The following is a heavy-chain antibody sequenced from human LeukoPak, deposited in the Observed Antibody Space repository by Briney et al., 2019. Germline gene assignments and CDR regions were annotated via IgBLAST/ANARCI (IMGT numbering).Heavy chain of an antibody. Sequence: SQTLSLTCAVSGGSISSGGYSWSWIRQPPGKGLEWIGYIYHSGSTYYNPSLKSRVTISVDRSKNQFSLKLSSVTAADTAVYYCARAAEALDAFDIWGQGTMVTVSS. D-gene: IGHD2-2*01. CDR3: ARAAEALDAFDI. CDR1: GGSISSGGYS. J-gene: IGHJ3*02. V-gene: IGHV4-30-2*01. CDR2: IYHSGST.